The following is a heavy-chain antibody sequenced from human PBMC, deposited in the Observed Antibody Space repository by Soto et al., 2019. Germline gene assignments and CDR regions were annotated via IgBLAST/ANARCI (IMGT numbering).Heavy chain of an antibody. CDR1: GFTFSSYA. J-gene: IGHJ6*02. D-gene: IGHD2-15*01. CDR2: ISGSGGST. CDR3: ANLGYCSGGSCYSGPYYYGMDV. Sequence: HPGGSLRLSCAASGFTFSSYAMSWVRQAPGKGLEWVSAISGSGGSTYYADSVKGRFTISRDNSKNTLYLQMNSLRAEDTAVYYCANLGYCSGGSCYSGPYYYGMDVWGQGTTVTVSS. V-gene: IGHV3-23*01.